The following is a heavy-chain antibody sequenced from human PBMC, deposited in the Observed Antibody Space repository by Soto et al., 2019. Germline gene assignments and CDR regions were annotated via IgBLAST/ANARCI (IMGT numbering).Heavy chain of an antibody. CDR1: GFNVSRNY. CDR2: LYSGGNT. CDR3: ARGVQWLVPFDY. Sequence: GGSLRLSCAASGFNVSRNYMSWVRQAPGKGLEWVSVLYSGGNTYYADSVKGRFTISRHNSKNTLYLQMNSLKPDDTAVYYCARGVQWLVPFDYWGQGTLVTVSS. J-gene: IGHJ4*02. V-gene: IGHV3-53*04. D-gene: IGHD6-19*01.